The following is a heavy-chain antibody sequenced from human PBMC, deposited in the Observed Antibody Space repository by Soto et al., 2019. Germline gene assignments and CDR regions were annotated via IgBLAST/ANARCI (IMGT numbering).Heavy chain of an antibody. Sequence: QVQLVESGGGLVKPGGSLRLSCAASGFTFSDYYMSWIRQAPGKGLEWVSYISSSGSYTNYADSVKGRFTLSRDNAKNSRDQQMNTLRVEITAVYYCATHVVSSIVVISGFDYWGQGTLVTVSS. CDR2: ISSSGSYT. CDR1: GFTFSDYY. CDR3: ATHVVSSIVVISGFDY. V-gene: IGHV3-11*05. D-gene: IGHD3-22*01. J-gene: IGHJ4*02.